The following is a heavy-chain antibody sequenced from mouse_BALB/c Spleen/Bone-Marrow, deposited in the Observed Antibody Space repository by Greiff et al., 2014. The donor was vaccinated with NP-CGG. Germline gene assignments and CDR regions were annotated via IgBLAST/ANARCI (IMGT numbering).Heavy chain of an antibody. CDR3: ARHKWDMEY. D-gene: IGHD4-1*02. CDR1: GYTFTSYY. J-gene: IGHJ4*01. V-gene: IGHV1S56*01. CDR2: IYPGNVNT. Sequence: QVQLQQSGPALVKPGASVRISCKASGYTFTSYYIQWVKQRPGQGLEWIGWIYPGNVNTKYNEKFKFKATMTAGKSSSTAYMQLSSLTSVDSEVYFCARHKWDMEYWGQGTSVTVSS.